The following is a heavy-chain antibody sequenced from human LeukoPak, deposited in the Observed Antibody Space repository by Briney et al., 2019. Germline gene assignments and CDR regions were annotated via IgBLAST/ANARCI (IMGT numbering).Heavy chain of an antibody. J-gene: IGHJ4*01. D-gene: IGHD5-18*01. V-gene: IGHV4-61*09. CDR2: IYTRGST. CDR1: GVSISCGRYY. CDR3: ARVLLGYSYGAEFDY. Sequence: PSQTLSLTCTVSGVSISCGRYYWSWIRQPAGKGLEWIGHIYTRGSTNYTTSLSSRAAISVDTSKNQVSLKLSSATAAHTAVYCCARVLLGYSYGAEFDYWGQGTLVTVYS.